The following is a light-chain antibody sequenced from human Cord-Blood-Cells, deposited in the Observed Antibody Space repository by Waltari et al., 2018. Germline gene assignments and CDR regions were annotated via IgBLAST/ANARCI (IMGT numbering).Light chain of an antibody. Sequence: QSALTQPASVSGSPGQPITISCTGTSSDVGGYNYVSWYQQHPGKAPKLMIYDVSNRPSGVSNRFSGSKSGNTASLTISGLQAEDEADYYCISYTSSSTRVFGGGTKLTVL. V-gene: IGLV2-14*03. CDR3: ISYTSSSTRV. CDR2: DVS. J-gene: IGLJ3*02. CDR1: SSDVGGYNY.